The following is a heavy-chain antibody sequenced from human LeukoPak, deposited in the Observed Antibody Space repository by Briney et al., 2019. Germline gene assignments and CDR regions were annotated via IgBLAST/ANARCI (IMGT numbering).Heavy chain of an antibody. J-gene: IGHJ4*02. CDR1: GYTFTVYY. CDR3: ARDLGLWELRFDY. V-gene: IGHV1-2*02. D-gene: IGHD1-26*01. CDR2: INPNSGGT. Sequence: ASVTVSYKASGYTFTVYYMHWVRQAPGQGLEWMGWINPNSGGTNYAQKFQGRVTMTRDTSISTAYMGLSRLRSDDTAVYYCARDLGLWELRFDYWGQGTLVTVSS.